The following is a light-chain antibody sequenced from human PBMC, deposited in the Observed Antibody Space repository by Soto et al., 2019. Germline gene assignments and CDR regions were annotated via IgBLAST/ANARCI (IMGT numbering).Light chain of an antibody. CDR1: QSIGNW. J-gene: IGKJ2*03. Sequence: DIHMTQSPSTLSASVGDRVIITCRASQSIGNWLAWYQQKPGKAPKLLIFDASTLESGVPSRFSGSGSGTEFSLTISGLKPDDFATYYCQQYDKYCSFGQGTKVEIQ. V-gene: IGKV1-5*01. CDR3: QQYDKYCS. CDR2: DAS.